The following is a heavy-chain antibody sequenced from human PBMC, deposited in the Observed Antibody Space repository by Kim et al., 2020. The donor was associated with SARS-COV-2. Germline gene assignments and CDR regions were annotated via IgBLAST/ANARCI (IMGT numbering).Heavy chain of an antibody. V-gene: IGHV1-46*01. CDR3: ARAYGGVNEPDY. J-gene: IGHJ4*02. D-gene: IGHD4-17*01. Sequence: SYAQKFQGRVTMTRDTSTSTVYMELSRLRSEDTAVYYCARAYGGVNEPDYWGQGTLVTVSS.